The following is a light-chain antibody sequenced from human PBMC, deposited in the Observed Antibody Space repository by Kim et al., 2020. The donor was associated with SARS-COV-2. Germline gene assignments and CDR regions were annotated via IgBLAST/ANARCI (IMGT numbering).Light chain of an antibody. J-gene: IGKJ4*01. V-gene: IGKV1-9*01. CDR2: AAS. Sequence: IQLTQSPSSLSASVGDRVTMTCRASRGIASYLAWYQQKPGKAPKLLIYAASTLQSGVPSRFSGSGSGTDFTLTITSLQPEDFATYYCQQLNSFPLTFGGGTKVEIK. CDR1: RGIASY. CDR3: QQLNSFPLT.